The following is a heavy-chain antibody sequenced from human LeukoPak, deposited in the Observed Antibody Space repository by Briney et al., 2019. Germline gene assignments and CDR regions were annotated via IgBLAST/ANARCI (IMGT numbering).Heavy chain of an antibody. J-gene: IGHJ4*02. CDR1: GYTFTSYG. Sequence: ASVKVSCKASGYTFTSYGISWVRQAPGQGLEWMGWISAYNGNTNYAQKLQGRVTMTTDTSTSTAYMELRSLRSDDTAVYYCTRLIGVGYSSSSNFGYWGQGTLVTVSS. D-gene: IGHD6-6*01. CDR3: TRLIGVGYSSSSNFGY. CDR2: ISAYNGNT. V-gene: IGHV1-18*01.